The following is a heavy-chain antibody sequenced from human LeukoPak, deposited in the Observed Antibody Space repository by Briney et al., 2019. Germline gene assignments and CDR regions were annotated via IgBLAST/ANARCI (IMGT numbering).Heavy chain of an antibody. J-gene: IGHJ4*02. Sequence: GGSLRLSCAASGFPFSSFAMTWVRQAPGKGLEWVSTISGGGDSTYYAYYADSVKGRFTLSRDNSKNTLYLQKSSLRAEDTAIYYCAKLDGFDYWGQGTLVTVSS. D-gene: IGHD1-1*01. CDR3: AKLDGFDY. V-gene: IGHV3-23*01. CDR2: ISGGGDSTYYA. CDR1: GFPFSSFA.